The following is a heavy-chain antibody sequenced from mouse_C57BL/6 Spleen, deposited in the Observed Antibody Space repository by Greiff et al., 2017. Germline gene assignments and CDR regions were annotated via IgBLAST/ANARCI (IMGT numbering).Heavy chain of an antibody. D-gene: IGHD2-4*01. J-gene: IGHJ4*01. V-gene: IGHV2-9-1*01. CDR1: GFSLTSYA. CDR3: ARKDVYYDYDVGAMDY. Sequence: VQLQQSGPGLVQPSQSLSITCTVSGFSLTSYAISWVRQPPGKGLEWLGVIWTGGGTNYTSALKSRLSISKDNSKSQVFLKMNSLQTDDTAGYYCARKDVYYDYDVGAMDYWGQGTSVTVSS. CDR2: IWTGGGT.